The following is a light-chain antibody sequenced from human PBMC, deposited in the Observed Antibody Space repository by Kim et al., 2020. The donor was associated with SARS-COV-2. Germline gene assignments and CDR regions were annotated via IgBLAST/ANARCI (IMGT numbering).Light chain of an antibody. Sequence: ASVGDRVPITCRSSQDIAHSLAWYQQKPGKVPQVLIYAASSLQSGVPSRFSGSGPGTEFTLTIGSLQTEDVATYFCQKYNSAPWTFGPGTKVDIK. CDR1: QDIAHS. CDR2: AAS. J-gene: IGKJ1*01. CDR3: QKYNSAPWT. V-gene: IGKV1-27*01.